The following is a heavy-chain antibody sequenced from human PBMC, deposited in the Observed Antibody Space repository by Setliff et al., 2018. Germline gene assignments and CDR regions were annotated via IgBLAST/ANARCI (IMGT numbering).Heavy chain of an antibody. Sequence: ASVKVSCKASGYTFTSYGISWVRQAPGQGLEWMGWISAYNGNKNYAQKLQGRVTMTTDTSTSTAYMELRSLRSDDTAVYYCARGGRYDFWSGYTRGAFDIWGQGTMVTVSS. CDR3: ARGGRYDFWSGYTRGAFDI. CDR2: ISAYNGNK. CDR1: GYTFTSYG. D-gene: IGHD3-3*01. V-gene: IGHV1-18*01. J-gene: IGHJ3*02.